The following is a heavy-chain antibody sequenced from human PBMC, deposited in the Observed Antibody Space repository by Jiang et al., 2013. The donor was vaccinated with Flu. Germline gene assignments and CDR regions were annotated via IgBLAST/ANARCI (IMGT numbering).Heavy chain of an antibody. V-gene: IGHV4-31*03. CDR3: ARGADVEEYFDY. CDR1: GGSISSGGYY. CDR2: IYYSGST. D-gene: IGHD5-24*01. Sequence: PGLVKPSQTLSLTCTVSGGSISSGGYYWSWIRQHPGKGLEWIGYIYYSGSTYYNPSLKSRVTISVDTSKNQFSLKLSSVTAADTAVYYCARGADVEEYFDYWGQGTLVTVSS. J-gene: IGHJ4*02.